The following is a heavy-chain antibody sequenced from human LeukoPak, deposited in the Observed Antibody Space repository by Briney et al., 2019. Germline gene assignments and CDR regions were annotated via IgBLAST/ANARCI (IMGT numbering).Heavy chain of an antibody. CDR2: ISNDGSNK. V-gene: IGHV3-30*18. Sequence: PGRSLRLSCAASGFTFSSYGMHWVRQAPGKGLEWVAVISNDGSNKYYADSVKGRFTISRGNSKNTLYLQMNSLRAEDTAVYYCAKGIYGSGSYSGYYFDYWGQGTLVTVSS. CDR3: AKGIYGSGSYSGYYFDY. J-gene: IGHJ4*02. D-gene: IGHD3-10*01. CDR1: GFTFSSYG.